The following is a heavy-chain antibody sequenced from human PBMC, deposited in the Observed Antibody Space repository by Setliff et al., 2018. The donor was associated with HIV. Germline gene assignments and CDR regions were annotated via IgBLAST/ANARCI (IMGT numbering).Heavy chain of an antibody. CDR2: VSSRGDT. Sequence: NPSETLSLTCTVSGGSIGSGSYYWSWIRQPAGKGLEWIGRVSSRGDTNYNPSLKSRVTMSVDTSKNQFSLKLTSVTASDTAVYYCARAAAGNTGPFDLWGQGSPVTVSS. CDR1: GGSIGSGSYY. V-gene: IGHV4-61*02. D-gene: IGHD4-17*01. J-gene: IGHJ4*02. CDR3: ARAAAGNTGPFDL.